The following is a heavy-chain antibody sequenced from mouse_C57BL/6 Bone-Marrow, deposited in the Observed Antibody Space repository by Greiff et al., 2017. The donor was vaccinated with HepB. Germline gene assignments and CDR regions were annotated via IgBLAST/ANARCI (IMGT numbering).Heavy chain of an antibody. Sequence: EVKLMESGGGLVKPGGSLKLSCAASGFTFSSYAMSWVRQTPEKRLEWVATISDGGSYTYYPDNVKGRFTISRDNAKNNLYLQMSHLKSEDTAMYYCARDPTPVVATPYAMDYWGQGTSVTVSS. V-gene: IGHV5-4*01. J-gene: IGHJ4*01. CDR1: GFTFSSYA. CDR3: ARDPTPVVATPYAMDY. D-gene: IGHD1-1*01. CDR2: ISDGGSYT.